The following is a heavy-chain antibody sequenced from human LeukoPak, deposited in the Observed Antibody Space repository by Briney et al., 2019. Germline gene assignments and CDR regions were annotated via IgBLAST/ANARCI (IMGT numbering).Heavy chain of an antibody. Sequence: SETLSLTCTVSGGSISGYYWSWIRQPPGKGLEWIGYIYYSGSTNYNPSLKSRVTISVGTSKNQFSLKLSSVTAADTAVYYCARALRVEMATVQFDYWGQGTLVTVSS. CDR2: IYYSGST. V-gene: IGHV4-59*01. CDR1: GGSISGYY. J-gene: IGHJ4*02. D-gene: IGHD5-24*01. CDR3: ARALRVEMATVQFDY.